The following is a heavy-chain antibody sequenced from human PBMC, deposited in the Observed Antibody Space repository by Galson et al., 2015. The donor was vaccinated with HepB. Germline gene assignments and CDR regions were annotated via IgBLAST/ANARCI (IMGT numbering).Heavy chain of an antibody. D-gene: IGHD3-3*01. CDR1: GYIFTTYG. CDR3: ARDSHYGDFWSGYYAPLDY. CDR2: ISPYNGDT. Sequence: SVKVSCKASGYIFTTYGISWVRQAPGQGLEWMGWISPYNGDTNFAQRFQGRVTMTTDTSTSTAYMELRSLRSDDTAVYYCARDSHYGDFWSGYYAPLDYWGQGTLVTVSS. V-gene: IGHV1-18*01. J-gene: IGHJ4*02.